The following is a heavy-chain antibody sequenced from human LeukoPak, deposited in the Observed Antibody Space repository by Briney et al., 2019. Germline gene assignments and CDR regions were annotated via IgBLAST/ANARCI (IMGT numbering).Heavy chain of an antibody. D-gene: IGHD3-16*02. J-gene: IGHJ6*03. CDR1: NYPLNRDYD. V-gene: IGHV4-38-2*01. Sequence: SETLSLTCAVSNYPLNRDYDWVWIRQPPGQGLEWIGQIFHSVIAHYNPSLKSRVTMSVDTSRSQFSVNLNSVTPADTAVYFCGRAGLGTAYNRFYYYMDVWGKGTTVTVSS. CDR3: GRAGLGTAYNRFYYYMDV. CDR2: IFHSVIA.